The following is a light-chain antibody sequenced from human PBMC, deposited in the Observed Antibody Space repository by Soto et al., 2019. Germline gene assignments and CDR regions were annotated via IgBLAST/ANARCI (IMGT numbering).Light chain of an antibody. CDR3: SSYTTSSTDV. Sequence: QSVLTQPASVSGSPGQSITISCTGTSSDVGGFHSVSWYQQHPGKAPKLIIYEVSNRPSGVSNRFSGSKSGNTASLTISGLQTEDEADYYCSSYTTSSTDVFGTGTRSPS. CDR1: SSDVGGFHS. J-gene: IGLJ1*01. V-gene: IGLV2-14*01. CDR2: EVS.